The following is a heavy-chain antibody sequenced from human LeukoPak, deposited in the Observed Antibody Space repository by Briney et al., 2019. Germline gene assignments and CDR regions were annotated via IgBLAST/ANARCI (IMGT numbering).Heavy chain of an antibody. V-gene: IGHV3-74*01. J-gene: IGHJ6*02. CDR2: INSDGSST. CDR1: GFTFSSYW. CDR3: ARDILPNLGYCSGGSCYSYYYYYGMDV. D-gene: IGHD2-15*01. Sequence: PGGSLRLSCAASGFTFSSYWMRWVRHAPGKGLVWVSRINSDGSSTSYADSVKGRFTISRDNAKNTMYLQMNSLRAEDTAVYYCARDILPNLGYCSGGSCYSYYYYYGMDVWGQGTTVTVSS.